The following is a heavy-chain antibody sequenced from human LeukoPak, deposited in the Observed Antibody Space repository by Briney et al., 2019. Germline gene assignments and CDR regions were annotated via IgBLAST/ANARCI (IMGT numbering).Heavy chain of an antibody. D-gene: IGHD2-15*01. CDR1: GYTFTGYY. Sequence: ASVKVSCKASGYTFTGYYMHWVRQAPGQGLEWMGWINPNSGGTNYAQKFQGRATMTRDTSISTAYMELGRLRSDDTAVYYCARGETAATGFDYWGQGTLVTVSS. V-gene: IGHV1-2*02. CDR2: INPNSGGT. J-gene: IGHJ4*02. CDR3: ARGETAATGFDY.